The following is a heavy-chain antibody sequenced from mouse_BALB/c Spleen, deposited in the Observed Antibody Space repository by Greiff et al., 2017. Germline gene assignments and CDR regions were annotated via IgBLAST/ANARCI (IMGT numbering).Heavy chain of an antibody. J-gene: IGHJ2*01. D-gene: IGHD1-1*01. V-gene: IGHV5-6-2*01. Sequence: EVKVVESGGGLVKLGGSLKLSCAASGFTFSSYYMSWVRQTPEKRLELVAAINSNGGSTYYPDTVKGRFTISRDNAKNTLYLQMSSLKSEDTALYYCARQSYGFDYWGQGTTLTVSS. CDR3: ARQSYGFDY. CDR1: GFTFSSYY. CDR2: INSNGGST.